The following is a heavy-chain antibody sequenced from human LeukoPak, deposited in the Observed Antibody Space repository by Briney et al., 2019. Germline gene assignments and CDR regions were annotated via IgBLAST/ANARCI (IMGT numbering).Heavy chain of an antibody. CDR2: ISYDGSNK. J-gene: IGHJ6*02. CDR1: GFTFSSYA. Sequence: GRSLRLSCAASGFTFSSYAMHWVRQAPGKGLEWVAVISYDGSNKYYADSVKGRFTISRDNSKNTLYLQMNSLRAEDTAVYYCARDRGNDGGYYYGMDVWGQGTTVTVSS. V-gene: IGHV3-30-3*01. D-gene: IGHD1-1*01. CDR3: ARDRGNDGGYYYGMDV.